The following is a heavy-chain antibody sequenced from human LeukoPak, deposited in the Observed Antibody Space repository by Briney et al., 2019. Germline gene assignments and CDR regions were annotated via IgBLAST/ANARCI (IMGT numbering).Heavy chain of an antibody. J-gene: IGHJ5*02. D-gene: IGHD7-27*01. V-gene: IGHV4-59*01. Sequence: SETLSLTCTVSGGSISSYYWSWIRQPPGKGLEWIGYIYYSGSTNYNPSLKGRVTISVDTSKNQFSLKLSSVTAADMAVYYCARDLTGDTGFDPWGQGTLVTVSS. CDR2: IYYSGST. CDR3: ARDLTGDTGFDP. CDR1: GGSISSYY.